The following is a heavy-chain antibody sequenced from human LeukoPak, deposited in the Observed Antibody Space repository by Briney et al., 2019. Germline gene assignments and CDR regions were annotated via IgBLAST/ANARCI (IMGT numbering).Heavy chain of an antibody. J-gene: IGHJ4*02. CDR1: GVTLSDHH. Sequence: GGSLRPSCAASGVTLSDHHMDWVRQPPGKGLEWIGRSRNKAHSYTTEYAASVKGRFAISRDDPNNSLYLQMNSLNSEDTAVYYCARVRYGGYDFDQWGQGTLVTVSS. D-gene: IGHD4-17*01. V-gene: IGHV3-72*01. CDR2: SRNKAHSYTT. CDR3: ARVRYGGYDFDQ.